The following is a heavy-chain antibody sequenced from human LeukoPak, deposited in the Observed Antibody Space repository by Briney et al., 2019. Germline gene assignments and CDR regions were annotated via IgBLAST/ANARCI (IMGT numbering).Heavy chain of an antibody. CDR2: INPSGGST. Sequence: ATVKVSCKASGYTFTSYYMHWVRQAPGQGLEWMGIINPSGGSTSYAQKFQGGVTMTRDTSTSTVYMELSSLRSEDTAVYYCAREFQYYDILTGYRPNYHYGMDVWGQGTTVTVSS. V-gene: IGHV1-46*01. D-gene: IGHD3-9*01. CDR1: GYTFTSYY. J-gene: IGHJ6*02. CDR3: AREFQYYDILTGYRPNYHYGMDV.